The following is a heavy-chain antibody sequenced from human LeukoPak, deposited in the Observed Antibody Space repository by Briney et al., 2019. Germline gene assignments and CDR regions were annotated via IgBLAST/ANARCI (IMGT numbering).Heavy chain of an antibody. CDR1: GGSISSYY. Sequence: PSETLSLTCTVSGGSISSYYWSWIRQPAGKGLEWIGRIYTSGSTNYNPSLKSRVTMSVDTSKNQFSLKLSSVTAADTAVYYCARHYYDFWSGYYFDYWGQGTLVTVSS. V-gene: IGHV4-4*07. CDR3: ARHYYDFWSGYYFDY. D-gene: IGHD3-3*01. CDR2: IYTSGST. J-gene: IGHJ4*02.